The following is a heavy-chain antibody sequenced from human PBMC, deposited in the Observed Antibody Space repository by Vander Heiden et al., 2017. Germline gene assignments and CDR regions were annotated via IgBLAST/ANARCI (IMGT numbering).Heavy chain of an antibody. J-gene: IGHJ5*02. CDR1: GGSISRGGYS. CDR3: ARDRRITMVRGATNWFDP. D-gene: IGHD3-10*01. V-gene: IGHV4-31*03. CDR2: IYYSGST. Sequence: QVQLQESGPGLGKLSQTLSLTCTVSGGSISRGGYSWSWIRQHPGKGLEWIGYIYYSGSTYYNPSLKSRVTISVDTSKNQFSLKLSSVTAADTAVYYCARDRRITMVRGATNWFDPWGQGTLVTVSS.